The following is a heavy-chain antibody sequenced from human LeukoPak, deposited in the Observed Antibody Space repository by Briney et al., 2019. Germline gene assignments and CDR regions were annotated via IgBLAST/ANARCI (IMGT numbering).Heavy chain of an antibody. CDR2: TYYRSTWYN. D-gene: IGHD3-22*01. CDR1: GDSVSSNSVT. J-gene: IGHJ3*02. V-gene: IGHV6-1*01. Sequence: SQTLSLTCAISGDSVSSNSVTWNRIRQSPSRGLEWLGRTYYRSTWYNDYAVSVRGRITVNPDASKNQFSLHLNSVTPEDTAVYYCARGIVAVLYGDAFDIWGQGTMVTVSS. CDR3: ARGIVAVLYGDAFDI.